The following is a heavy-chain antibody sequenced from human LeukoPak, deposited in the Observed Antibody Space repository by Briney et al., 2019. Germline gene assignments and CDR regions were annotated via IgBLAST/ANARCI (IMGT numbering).Heavy chain of an antibody. CDR2: ISAYNGNT. V-gene: IGHV1-18*01. J-gene: IGHJ3*02. D-gene: IGHD3-16*02. CDR1: GYTFTSYG. Sequence: ASEKVPCKASGYTFTSYGISWVRQAPGHGLERMGWISAYNGNTNYAQKLQGRVTMTTDTSTSTDYMELRSLRSDDTAVYYCASVWGSYRYLDAFDIWGQGTMVTVSS. CDR3: ASVWGSYRYLDAFDI.